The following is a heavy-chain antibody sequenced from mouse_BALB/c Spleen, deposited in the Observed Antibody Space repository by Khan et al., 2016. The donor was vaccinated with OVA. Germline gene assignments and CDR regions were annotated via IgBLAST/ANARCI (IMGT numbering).Heavy chain of an antibody. D-gene: IGHD4-1*01. V-gene: IGHV3-2*02. Sequence: EVQLQESGPGLVKPSPSLSLTCTVTGYSITSDYACYWIRQFPGNILEWMGYIRYIGSTSYNPSLKSRISITRDTSTNQFFLQFNSVTTEDTATYYGACLGARFASWGQGTLVTVSA. CDR3: ACLGARFAS. CDR2: IRYIGST. CDR1: GYSITSDYA. J-gene: IGHJ3*01.